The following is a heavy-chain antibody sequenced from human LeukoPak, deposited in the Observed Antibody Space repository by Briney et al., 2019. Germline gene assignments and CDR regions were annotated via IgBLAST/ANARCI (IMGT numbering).Heavy chain of an antibody. CDR1: GGTFSSYA. J-gene: IGHJ5*02. D-gene: IGHD2-2*01. Sequence: SVKVSCKASGGTFSSYAISWVRQAPGQGLEWMGGIIPIFGTANYAQKFQGRVTITADESTSTAYMELSSLRSEDTAVYYCARGRVPAATYNRFDPWGQGTLVTVSS. CDR2: IIPIFGTA. CDR3: ARGRVPAATYNRFDP. V-gene: IGHV1-69*01.